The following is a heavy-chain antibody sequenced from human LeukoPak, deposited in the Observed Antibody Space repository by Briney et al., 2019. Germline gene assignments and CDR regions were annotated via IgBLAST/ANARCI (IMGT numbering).Heavy chain of an antibody. V-gene: IGHV3-30*02. CDR1: GFTVSSNY. CDR2: IRYDEINK. Sequence: GGSLRLSCAASGFTVSSNYMSWVRQAPGKGLEWVAFIRYDEINKYYADSVKGRFSISRDNSKNTLYLQMNSLRPEDTAVYYCATNVIPAAIPIYWGQGTLVTVSS. CDR3: ATNVIPAAIPIY. D-gene: IGHD2-2*01. J-gene: IGHJ4*02.